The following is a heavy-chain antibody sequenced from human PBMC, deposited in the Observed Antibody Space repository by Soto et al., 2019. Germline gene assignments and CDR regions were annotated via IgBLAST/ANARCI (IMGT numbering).Heavy chain of an antibody. Sequence: GESLKISCAASGFTVSSNYMSWVRQAPGKGLEWVSVIYSGGSTYYADSVKGRFTISRHNSKNTLYLQMNSLRAEDTAVYYCARVSSSWYAFDIWGQGTMVTVSS. CDR2: IYSGGST. J-gene: IGHJ3*02. D-gene: IGHD6-13*01. CDR1: GFTVSSNY. CDR3: ARVSSSWYAFDI. V-gene: IGHV3-53*04.